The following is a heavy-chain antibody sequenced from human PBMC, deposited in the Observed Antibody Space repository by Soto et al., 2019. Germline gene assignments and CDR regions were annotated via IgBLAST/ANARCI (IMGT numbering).Heavy chain of an antibody. Sequence: PSETLSLTCTVSGGSISSGDYYWSWIRQPPGKGLEWIGYTYYSGSTYYNPPLKSRVTISVDTSKNQFSLKLSSVAAADTAVYYCARGNYNWNEGPEYYGMDVWGQGTTVTVSS. CDR2: TYYSGST. CDR3: ARGNYNWNEGPEYYGMDV. CDR1: GGSISSGDYY. D-gene: IGHD1-20*01. J-gene: IGHJ6*02. V-gene: IGHV4-30-4*01.